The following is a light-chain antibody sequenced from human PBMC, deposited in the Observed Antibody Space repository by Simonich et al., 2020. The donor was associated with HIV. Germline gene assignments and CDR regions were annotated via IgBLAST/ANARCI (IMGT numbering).Light chain of an antibody. Sequence: QSALTQPASVSGSPGQSITISCTGTSSDVGSYNLVSWYQQHPGKAPKLMIYVGSKRPSGVSNRFSGSKSGNTASLTISGLQAEDETDYYCCSYAGNNTLVFGGGTKLTVL. CDR2: VGS. CDR3: CSYAGNNTLV. CDR1: SSDVGSYNL. V-gene: IGLV2-23*01. J-gene: IGLJ2*01.